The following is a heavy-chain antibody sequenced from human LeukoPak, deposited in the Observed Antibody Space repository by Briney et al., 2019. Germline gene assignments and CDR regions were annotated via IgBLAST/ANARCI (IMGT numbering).Heavy chain of an antibody. D-gene: IGHD3-22*01. CDR1: EFTFCNYW. V-gene: IGHV3-7*01. J-gene: IGHJ4*02. CDR3: ARGGQYSGYYYFDY. Sequence: GGSLRLSCTASEFTFCNYWMSWVRQAPGKGLEWVANIKQEGSETYSVDSVKGRFTISRDNAKNSLYLQMNSRRAEDTALYYCARGGQYSGYYYFDYWGQGTLVTVSS. CDR2: IKQEGSET.